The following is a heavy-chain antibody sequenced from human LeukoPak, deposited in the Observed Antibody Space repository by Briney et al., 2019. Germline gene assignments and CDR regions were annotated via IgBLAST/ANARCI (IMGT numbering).Heavy chain of an antibody. CDR3: ARGIAAAGHWFDP. J-gene: IGHJ5*02. Sequence: PSETLSLTCTVSGGSISSYYWSWIRQPPGKGLEWIGYIYYSGSTNYNPSLKSRVTISVDTSKNQFSLKLSSVTAADTAVYYCARGIAAAGHWFDPWGQGTLVTVPS. CDR2: IYYSGST. V-gene: IGHV4-59*01. CDR1: GGSISSYY. D-gene: IGHD6-13*01.